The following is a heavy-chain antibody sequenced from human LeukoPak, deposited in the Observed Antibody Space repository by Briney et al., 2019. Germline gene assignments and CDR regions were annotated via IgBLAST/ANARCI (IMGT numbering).Heavy chain of an antibody. CDR1: GFTFSDHY. CDR2: ISSSSSYI. J-gene: IGHJ6*03. D-gene: IGHD6-19*01. CDR3: ARPASGWRYYYYYMDV. V-gene: IGHV3-21*01. Sequence: GGSLRLSCAASGFTFSDHYMGWVRQAPGKGLEWVSSISSSSSYIYYADSVKGRFTISRDNAKNSLYLQMNSLRAEDTAVYYCARPASGWRYYYYYMDVWGKGTTVTVSS.